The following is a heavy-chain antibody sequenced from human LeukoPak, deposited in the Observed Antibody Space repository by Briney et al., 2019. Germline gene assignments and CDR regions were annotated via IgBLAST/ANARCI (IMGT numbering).Heavy chain of an antibody. V-gene: IGHV3-33*01. CDR1: GFTFSSYG. D-gene: IGHD4-17*01. Sequence: GGSLRLSCAASGFTFSSYGMHWVRQAPGKGLEWVAVIWYDGSNKYYADSVKGRFTISRDNSKNTLYLQMNSLRAEDTAVYYCARDFFHGDYPVSGTFDYWGQGTLVTVSS. CDR3: ARDFFHGDYPVSGTFDY. J-gene: IGHJ4*02. CDR2: IWYDGSNK.